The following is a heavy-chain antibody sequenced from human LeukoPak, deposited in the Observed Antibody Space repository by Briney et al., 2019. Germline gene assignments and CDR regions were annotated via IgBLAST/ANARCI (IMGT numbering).Heavy chain of an antibody. CDR3: ARGGRGDYRNEYYFDY. Sequence: SETLSLTCAVYGGSFSGYYWSWLRQPPGKGLEWLGEINHSGSTNYNPSLKSRVTISVDTSKNQFSLKLSSVTAADTAVYYCARGGRGDYRNEYYFDYWGQGTLVTVSS. CDR2: INHSGST. CDR1: GGSFSGYY. J-gene: IGHJ4*02. V-gene: IGHV4-34*01. D-gene: IGHD4-11*01.